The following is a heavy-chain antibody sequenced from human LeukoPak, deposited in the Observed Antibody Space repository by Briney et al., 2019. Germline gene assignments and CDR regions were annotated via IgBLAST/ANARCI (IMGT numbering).Heavy chain of an antibody. V-gene: IGHV4-4*07. CDR3: ARRGWLPYYYYYYMDV. CDR1: GGSISGYY. CDR2: IYTSGST. J-gene: IGHJ6*03. Sequence: SETLSLTCSVSGGSISGYYWSWIRQPAGKGLEWIGRIYTSGSTNYNPSLKSRVTISVDTSKNQFSLKLSSVTAADTAVYYCARRGWLPYYYYYYMDVWGKGTTVTVSS. D-gene: IGHD5-24*01.